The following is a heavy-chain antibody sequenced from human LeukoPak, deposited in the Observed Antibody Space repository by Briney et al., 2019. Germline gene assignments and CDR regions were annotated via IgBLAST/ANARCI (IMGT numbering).Heavy chain of an antibody. V-gene: IGHV3-74*01. CDR3: VRDGYYGSAALYS. J-gene: IGHJ4*02. CDR1: GFTFSRYW. CDR2: ISTDGSRT. D-gene: IGHD3-10*01. Sequence: GGSLRLSCAASGFTFSRYWMHWVRQAPGKGLVWVSRISTDGSRTTYADSVKGRFTISRDNAKNTLYLQMNSLRAEDAAGYYCVRDGYYGSAALYSSGQGNPVTLSP.